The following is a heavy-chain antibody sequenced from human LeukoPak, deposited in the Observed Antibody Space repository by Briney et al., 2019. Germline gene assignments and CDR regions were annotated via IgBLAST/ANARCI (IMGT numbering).Heavy chain of an antibody. D-gene: IGHD3-9*01. CDR3: ARGRAYDILTGYYIPSFAGNWFDP. CDR1: GYTFTSYY. CDR2: INPSGGSA. J-gene: IGHJ5*02. V-gene: IGHV1-46*01. Sequence: ASVKVSCKASGYTFTSYYMHWVRQAPGQGLEWMGIINPSGGSASYAQKFQGRVTMTRDTSTSTVYMELSSLRSEDTAVCYCARGRAYDILTGYYIPSFAGNWFDPWGQGTLVTVSS.